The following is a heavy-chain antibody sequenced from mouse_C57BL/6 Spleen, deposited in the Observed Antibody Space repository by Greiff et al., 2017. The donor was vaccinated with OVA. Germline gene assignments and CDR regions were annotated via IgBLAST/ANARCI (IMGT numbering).Heavy chain of an antibody. V-gene: IGHV5-6*02. CDR1: GFTFSSYG. D-gene: IGHD1-2*01. CDR3: ARLDTTAPFDY. J-gene: IGHJ2*01. CDR2: ISSGGSYT. Sequence: DVMLVESGGDLVKPGGSLKLSCAASGFTFSSYGMSWVRQTPDKRLEWVATISSGGSYTYYPDSVKGRFTISRDNAKNTLYLQMSSLKSEDTAMYYCARLDTTAPFDYWGQGTTLTVSS.